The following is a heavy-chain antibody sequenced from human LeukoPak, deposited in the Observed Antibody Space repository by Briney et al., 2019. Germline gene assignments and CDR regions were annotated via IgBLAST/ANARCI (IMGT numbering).Heavy chain of an antibody. J-gene: IGHJ4*02. CDR1: GYAFTNYW. D-gene: IGHD6-13*01. Sequence: GESLKISCTGSGYAFTNYWIAWVRHMPGKGLEWMGAIYPGDSDTRHTPSFQGQVTISADKSSSTAYLQWSSLKASDTAMYYCARHKPAATDYWGQGTLITVSS. CDR2: IYPGDSDT. CDR3: ARHKPAATDY. V-gene: IGHV5-51*01.